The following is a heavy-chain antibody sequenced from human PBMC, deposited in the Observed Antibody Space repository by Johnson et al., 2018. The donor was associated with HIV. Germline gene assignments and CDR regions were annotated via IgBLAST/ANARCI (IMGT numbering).Heavy chain of an antibody. J-gene: IGHJ3*02. D-gene: IGHD3-10*02. Sequence: EQLVESGGGSVKSGGSLRVSCAASGFTFSNAWMSWVRQAPGKGLEWVGRVKSKTDGGTIDYAAAVKGRFIISRDDSKNTLNLQMNGLKTEDTAVYYCTTMPALLFGDLHVFGDGFDIWGKGTMVTVSS. CDR3: TTMPALLFGDLHVFGDGFDI. V-gene: IGHV3-15*01. CDR1: GFTFSNAW. CDR2: VKSKTDGGTI.